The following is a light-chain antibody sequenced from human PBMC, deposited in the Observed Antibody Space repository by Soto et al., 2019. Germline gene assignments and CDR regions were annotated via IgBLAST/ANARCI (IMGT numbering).Light chain of an antibody. Sequence: EIVLTQSPGTLSLSPGERATLSCRASQSVSSSYLAWYQQKPGQAPRLLIYGASSRATGIPDRFSGSGSGTDFTLTISSQQSEDFAVYYCQQYNNWPPWTFGQGTKVEIK. J-gene: IGKJ1*01. CDR2: GAS. CDR3: QQYNNWPPWT. CDR1: QSVSSSY. V-gene: IGKV3-20*01.